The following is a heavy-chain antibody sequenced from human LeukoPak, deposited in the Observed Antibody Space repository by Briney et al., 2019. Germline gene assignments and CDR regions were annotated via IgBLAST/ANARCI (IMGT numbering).Heavy chain of an antibody. J-gene: IGHJ3*02. D-gene: IGHD3-10*01. Sequence: GGSLRLSCAASGFTFSSYAMSWVRQAPGKGLEWVSAISGSGGSTYYADSVKGRFTISRDNSKNTLYLQMNGLRAEDTAVYYCAKDPPFSFGNPGAFDIWGQGTMVTVSS. CDR3: AKDPPFSFGNPGAFDI. CDR1: GFTFSSYA. CDR2: ISGSGGST. V-gene: IGHV3-23*01.